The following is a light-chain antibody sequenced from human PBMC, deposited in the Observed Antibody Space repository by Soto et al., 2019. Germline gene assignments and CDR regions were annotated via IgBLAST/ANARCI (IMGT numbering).Light chain of an antibody. J-gene: IGKJ5*01. V-gene: IGKV3-20*01. CDR2: GAS. CDR3: HQYANSPLT. Sequence: EIVLTQSPGTLSLSPGERATLSCRASQSVSRSYLAWYQQKAGQAPRLLIYGASSRATGIPDRFNGNASGTDFTLTIGRLEPEDFAVYYCHQYANSPLTFGQGTRLEIK. CDR1: QSVSRSY.